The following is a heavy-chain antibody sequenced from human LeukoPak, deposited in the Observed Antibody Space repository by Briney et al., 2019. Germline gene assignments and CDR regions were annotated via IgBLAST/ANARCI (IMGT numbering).Heavy chain of an antibody. J-gene: IGHJ3*02. CDR3: ARAGRIWFGEFDI. V-gene: IGHV4-61*01. CDR1: GRSVSSGSYY. CDR2: IYYGGST. D-gene: IGHD3-10*01. Sequence: SESLSLTRTVSGRSVSSGSYYWGWIRQPPGKGLEWIGYIYYGGSTNYNPSLKSRVTISVDTSKNQFSLKLSSVTAADTAVYYCARAGRIWFGEFDIWGQGTMVTVSS.